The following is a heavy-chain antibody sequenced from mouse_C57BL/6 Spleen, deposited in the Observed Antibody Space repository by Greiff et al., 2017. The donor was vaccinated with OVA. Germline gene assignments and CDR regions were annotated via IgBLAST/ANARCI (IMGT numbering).Heavy chain of an antibody. J-gene: IGHJ1*03. V-gene: IGHV1-39*01. CDR3: ARGGNYGTDWYFDV. CDR1: GYSFTDYN. D-gene: IGHD2-1*01. Sequence: VQLKQSGPELVKPGASVKISCKASGYSFTDYNMNWVKQSNGKSLEWIGVITPNYGTPSYNQKFKGKATLTVDQSSSTAYMQLNSLTSEDSAVYYCARGGNYGTDWYFDVWGTGTTVTVSS. CDR2: ITPNYGTP.